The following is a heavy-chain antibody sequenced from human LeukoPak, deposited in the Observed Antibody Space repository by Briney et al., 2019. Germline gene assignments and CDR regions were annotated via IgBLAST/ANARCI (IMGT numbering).Heavy chain of an antibody. CDR1: GFTFSSYW. CDR2: IKQDGNEK. CDR3: ARGGKDGYNHGQFDY. J-gene: IGHJ4*02. Sequence: GGSLRLSCAASGFTFSSYWMTWVRQAPGKGLEWVASIKQDGNEKYYVDSVKGRFTISRDNARNSLYLQMSSLRADDTAVYYCARGGKDGYNHGQFDYWGQGTLVTVSS. V-gene: IGHV3-7*01. D-gene: IGHD5-24*01.